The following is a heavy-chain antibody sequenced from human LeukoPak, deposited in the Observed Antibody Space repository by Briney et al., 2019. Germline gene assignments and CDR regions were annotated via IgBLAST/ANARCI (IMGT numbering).Heavy chain of an antibody. CDR3: ATHRGYSYGTAEDFDY. CDR1: GFTFSHCW. V-gene: IGHV3-7*01. CDR2: IKQDGSEK. Sequence: PGGSLRLSCAASGFTFSHCWMSWVRQAPGKGLEWVANIKQDGSEKYYVDSVKGRFTISRDNAKNSLYLQMNSLRAEDTALYYCATHRGYSYGTAEDFDYWGQGTLVTVSS. J-gene: IGHJ4*02. D-gene: IGHD5-18*01.